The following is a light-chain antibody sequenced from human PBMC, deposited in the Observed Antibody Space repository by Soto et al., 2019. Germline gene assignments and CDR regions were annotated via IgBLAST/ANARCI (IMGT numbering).Light chain of an antibody. V-gene: IGLV2-8*01. CDR3: SSYAGSSNV. CDR1: SSDVGGYNY. Sequence: QSALTQPPSASGSPGQSVAISCTGTSSDVGGYNYVPWYQQHPGKAPKLMIYEVNKRPSGVPDRFSGSKSGNTASLTVSGLQAEDQDDSYCSSYAGSSNVFGTGTKVTV. CDR2: EVN. J-gene: IGLJ1*01.